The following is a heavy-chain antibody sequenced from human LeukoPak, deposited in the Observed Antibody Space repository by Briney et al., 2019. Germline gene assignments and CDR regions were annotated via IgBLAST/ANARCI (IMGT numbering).Heavy chain of an antibody. Sequence: GASVKVSCKAPGYTFTSYDINWVRQATGQGLEWMGWMNPNSGNTGYAQKFQGRVTMTRNTSISTAYMELSSLRSEDTAVYYCARDAGYCSGGSCPYNWFDPWGQGTLVTVSS. V-gene: IGHV1-8*01. J-gene: IGHJ5*02. CDR3: ARDAGYCSGGSCPYNWFDP. D-gene: IGHD2-15*01. CDR2: MNPNSGNT. CDR1: GYTFTSYD.